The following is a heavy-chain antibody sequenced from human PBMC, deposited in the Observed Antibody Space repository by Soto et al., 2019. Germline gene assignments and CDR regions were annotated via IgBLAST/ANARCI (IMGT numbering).Heavy chain of an antibody. CDR1: GFTINGHG. V-gene: IGHV3-30*03. J-gene: IGHJ4*02. Sequence: QVQLVESGGGVVQPGRSLTLSCVASGFTINGHGMHWVRQAPGKGLEWVTVISYDGSSKYYADSVKGRFIISRDTTKNTLFLHMNSLRPEDTAVYYCATGTAMATILDHWGQGTLVTVS. CDR3: ATGTAMATILDH. D-gene: IGHD5-12*01. CDR2: ISYDGSSK.